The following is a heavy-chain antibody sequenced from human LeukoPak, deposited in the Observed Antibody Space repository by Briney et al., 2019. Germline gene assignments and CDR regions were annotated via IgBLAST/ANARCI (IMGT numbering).Heavy chain of an antibody. D-gene: IGHD5-24*01. J-gene: IGHJ4*02. CDR1: GFTFGSYA. Sequence: GGSLRLSCAASGFTFGSYAMSWVRQAPGKGLEWVSGISSRGGSTYYGDSVKGRFTISRDNSKNMLYMQMNSLRAEDTAVYYCAKDRGNYPGDYFDYWGQGTLVTVSP. CDR2: ISSRGGST. CDR3: AKDRGNYPGDYFDY. V-gene: IGHV3-23*01.